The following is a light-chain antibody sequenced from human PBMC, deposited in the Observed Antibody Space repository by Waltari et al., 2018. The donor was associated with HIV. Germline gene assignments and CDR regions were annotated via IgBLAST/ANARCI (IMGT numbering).Light chain of an antibody. V-gene: IGLV2-8*01. CDR2: DVN. CDR3: SAYAGSNNLVL. CDR1: SRDVAGYNY. Sequence: QSALTQPPSASGSLGQSVPISCLGTSRDVAGYNYVSCYQQYHGEAPKLIIYDVNKRPSGVPDRFSGSKSSNTASLTVSGLQGEDEAQYYCSAYAGSNNLVLFGGGTKLTVL. J-gene: IGLJ2*01.